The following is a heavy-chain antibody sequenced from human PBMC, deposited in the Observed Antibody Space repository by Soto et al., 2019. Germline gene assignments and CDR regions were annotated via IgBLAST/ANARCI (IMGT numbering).Heavy chain of an antibody. V-gene: IGHV3-30-3*01. CDR2: ISYNGSNE. CDR3: ARGVRPSDLAYDNYYYYGMDV. Sequence: QVQLVESGGGVVQPGRSLRLSCAASGFTFSSYAIHWVRQAPGKGLEWVAVISYNGSNEYYGDSVKGRFTISRDNSKNTPYLQMNSLRAEDTALYYCARGVRPSDLAYDNYYYYGMDVWVQGTTATVSS. D-gene: IGHD3-9*01. J-gene: IGHJ6*02. CDR1: GFTFSSYA.